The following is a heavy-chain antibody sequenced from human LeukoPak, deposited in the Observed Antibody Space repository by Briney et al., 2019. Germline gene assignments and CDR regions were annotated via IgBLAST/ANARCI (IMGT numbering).Heavy chain of an antibody. V-gene: IGHV1-2*02. Sequence: ASVKVSCKASGYTXTGHYMHGVRQAPGQGLEWMGWINPNSGGTHYAQNFQGRITMTRDTSISTAYMELSRLRSDDTAVYFCAQQPEYDILTGYYNPLDYWGQGTQVTVSS. CDR3: AQQPEYDILTGYYNPLDY. CDR1: GYTXTGHY. J-gene: IGHJ4*02. D-gene: IGHD3-9*01. CDR2: INPNSGGT.